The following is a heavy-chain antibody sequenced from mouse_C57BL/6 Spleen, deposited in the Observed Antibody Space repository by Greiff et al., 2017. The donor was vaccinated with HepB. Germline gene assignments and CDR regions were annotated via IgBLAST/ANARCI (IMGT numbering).Heavy chain of an antibody. CDR1: GYTFTSYW. CDR3: ARWRDEYFDV. CDR2: IYPGSGST. D-gene: IGHD3-3*01. Sequence: VQLQQPGAELVKPGASVKTSCKASGYTFTSYWITWVKQRPGQGLEWIGDIYPGSGSTNYNEKFKSKATLTVDTSSSTAYMQLSSLTSEDSAVYYCARWRDEYFDVWGTGTTVTVSS. J-gene: IGHJ1*03. V-gene: IGHV1-55*01.